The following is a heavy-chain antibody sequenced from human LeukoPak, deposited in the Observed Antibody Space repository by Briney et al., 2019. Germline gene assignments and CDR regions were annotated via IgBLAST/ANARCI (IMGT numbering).Heavy chain of an antibody. CDR2: ISGGGGTT. CDR3: ASRYSPFEF. D-gene: IGHD5-18*01. Sequence: PGGSLRLSCVTSGFTFSDYYMSWVRQAPGKGLEWVSYISGGGGTTDYADSVKGRFTISRDNARKSLYLQMHSLRAEATAIYYCASRYSPFEFWGQGTLVTVSS. V-gene: IGHV3-11*04. J-gene: IGHJ4*02. CDR1: GFTFSDYY.